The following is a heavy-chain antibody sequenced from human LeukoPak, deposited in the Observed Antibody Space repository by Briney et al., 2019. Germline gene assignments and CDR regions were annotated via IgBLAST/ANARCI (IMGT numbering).Heavy chain of an antibody. J-gene: IGHJ4*02. Sequence: PSQTLSLTCTVSGGSISSGGYYWSWIRQHPGKGLEWIGYIYYSGSTYYNPSLKSRVTISVDTSKNQFSLKLSSVTAAGTAVYYCARGIQLWLTLSFDYWGQGTLVTVSS. V-gene: IGHV4-31*03. CDR1: GGSISSGGYY. CDR3: ARGIQLWLTLSFDY. CDR2: IYYSGST. D-gene: IGHD5-18*01.